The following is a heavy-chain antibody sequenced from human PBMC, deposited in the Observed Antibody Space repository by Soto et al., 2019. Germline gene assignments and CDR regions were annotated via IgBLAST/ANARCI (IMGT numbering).Heavy chain of an antibody. CDR3: ARGRGALYCTNGVCYPATLDY. D-gene: IGHD2-8*01. J-gene: IGHJ4*02. CDR2: INAGNGNT. CDR1: RYTFTSYA. V-gene: IGHV1-3*01. Sequence: QVQLVQSGAEVKKPGASVKVSCKASRYTFTSYAMHWVRQAPGQRLEWMGWINAGNGNTKYSQKFQGRVTITRDTSASTAYMELSSLRSEDTAVYYCARGRGALYCTNGVCYPATLDYWGQGTLVTVSS.